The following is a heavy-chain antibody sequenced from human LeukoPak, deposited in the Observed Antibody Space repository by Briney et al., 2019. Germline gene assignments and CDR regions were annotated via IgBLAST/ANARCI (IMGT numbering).Heavy chain of an antibody. CDR1: GFTFSNYW. Sequence: GGSLRLSCAASGFTFSNYWMHWVRQAPGKGLEWVANIKGDESEKYYVDSVKGRFSISRDNAKNSLYLQMNSLRAEDTAVYYCAKVRSGGYTYGYDYWGQGTLVTVSS. J-gene: IGHJ4*02. D-gene: IGHD5-18*01. CDR3: AKVRSGGYTYGYDY. V-gene: IGHV3-7*03. CDR2: IKGDESEK.